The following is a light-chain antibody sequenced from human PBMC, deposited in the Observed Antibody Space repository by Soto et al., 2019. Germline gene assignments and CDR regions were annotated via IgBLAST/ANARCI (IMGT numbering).Light chain of an antibody. Sequence: QSVLTQPPSASGTPEQRVTISCSGSSSNIGGNYVNWYQQLPGTAPKLLIYRNNQRPSGVPDRFSGSKSDTSASLAISGLRSEDEADYYCAAWDDSLSGVVFGGGTKLTVL. V-gene: IGLV1-47*01. CDR3: AAWDDSLSGVV. CDR1: SSNIGGNY. CDR2: RNN. J-gene: IGLJ2*01.